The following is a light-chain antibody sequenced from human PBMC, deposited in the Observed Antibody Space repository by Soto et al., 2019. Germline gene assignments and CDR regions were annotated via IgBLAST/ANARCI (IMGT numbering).Light chain of an antibody. V-gene: IGKV1-5*03. CDR1: QSGSSR. CDR2: KAA. Sequence: DIKMTQSPSTLSASVGDRVTIIWRASQSGSSRLAWYQQKPGKASKLLIYKAASLERGGPSRSSGSGSGTEFTLTISSLQPDYFATYYCHQYNTDPWTVGQGTKVEIK. J-gene: IGKJ1*01. CDR3: HQYNTDPWT.